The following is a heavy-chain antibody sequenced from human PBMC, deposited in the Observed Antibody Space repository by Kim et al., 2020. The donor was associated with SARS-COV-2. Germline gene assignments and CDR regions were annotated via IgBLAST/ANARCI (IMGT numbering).Heavy chain of an antibody. Sequence: RFTISRDDSKNTLYLQMNSLKTEDTAVYYCTTLWFGELLGHHGPTYYFDYWGQGTLVTVSS. D-gene: IGHD3-10*01. V-gene: IGHV3-15*01. CDR3: TTLWFGELLGHHGPTYYFDY. J-gene: IGHJ4*02.